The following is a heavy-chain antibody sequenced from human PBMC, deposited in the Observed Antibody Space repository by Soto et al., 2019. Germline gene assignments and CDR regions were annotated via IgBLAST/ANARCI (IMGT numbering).Heavy chain of an antibody. V-gene: IGHV3-33*01. Sequence: GGSLRLSCAASGFTFSSYGMHWVRQAPGKWLEWVAVMWYDGSNKYYADSVKGRFTISRDNSKNTLYLQMNSLRAEDTAVYYCARDSVGSGYYYGAANWFDPWRQGXLVTVPS. D-gene: IGHD3-22*01. J-gene: IGHJ5*02. CDR1: GFTFSSYG. CDR3: ARDSVGSGYYYGAANWFDP. CDR2: MWYDGSNK.